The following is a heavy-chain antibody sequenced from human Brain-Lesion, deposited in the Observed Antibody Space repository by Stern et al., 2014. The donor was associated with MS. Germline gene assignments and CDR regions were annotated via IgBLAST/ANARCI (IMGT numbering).Heavy chain of an antibody. CDR1: GGSISSGSDY. CDR2: IHPSGSA. J-gene: IGHJ4*02. V-gene: IGHV4-61*02. D-gene: IGHD5-18*01. CDR3: ASGYRIFDY. Sequence: VQLGQSGPGLVKPSQTLSLTCNVSGGSISSGSDYWSWLRQPVGKGLQWIGRIHPSGSAYYTPSLKSRVTISTDTSKNQFSLELTSATAADTAIYYCASGYRIFDYWGQGILVTVSS.